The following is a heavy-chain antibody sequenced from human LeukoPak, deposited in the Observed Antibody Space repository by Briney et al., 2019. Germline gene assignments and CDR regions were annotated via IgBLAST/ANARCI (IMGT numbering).Heavy chain of an antibody. CDR2: ISSSGSPI. CDR1: GFTFNSYS. Sequence: GGSLRLSCAASGFTFNSYSMNWVRQAPGKGLEWVSYISSSGSPIYYADSLKGRFTISRDNAKNSLYLQMNSLRAEDTAVYYCAKGRGAFDIWGQGTMVTVSS. D-gene: IGHD3-10*01. J-gene: IGHJ3*02. V-gene: IGHV3-48*01. CDR3: AKGRGAFDI.